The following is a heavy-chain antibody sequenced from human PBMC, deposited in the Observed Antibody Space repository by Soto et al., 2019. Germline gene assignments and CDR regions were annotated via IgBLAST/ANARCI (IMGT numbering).Heavy chain of an antibody. D-gene: IGHD3-22*01. CDR1: GGSFSGYY. V-gene: IGHV4-34*01. CDR3: ASYDTSGYYV. Sequence: SATLSLTCAVYGGSFSGYYWSWFRQPPGKGLEWIGEINHSGSTNYNPSLKSRVTISVDTSNNQFSLKLSSVTAADTAVYYCASYDTSGYYVGGQGTLVTVSS. CDR2: INHSGST. J-gene: IGHJ4*02.